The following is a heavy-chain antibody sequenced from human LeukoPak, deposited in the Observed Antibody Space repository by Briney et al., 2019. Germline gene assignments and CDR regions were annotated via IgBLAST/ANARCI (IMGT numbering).Heavy chain of an antibody. J-gene: IGHJ6*03. D-gene: IGHD6-19*01. CDR3: ARDRISQWLAPQHYMDV. CDR1: GFTFSSYE. CDR2: ISSSGSTI. Sequence: GGSLRLSCAASGFTFSSYEMNWVRQAPGKGLEWVSYISSSGSTIYYADSVKGRFTIPRDNAKNSLYLQMNSLRAEDTAVYYCARDRISQWLAPQHYMDVWGKGTTVTISS. V-gene: IGHV3-48*03.